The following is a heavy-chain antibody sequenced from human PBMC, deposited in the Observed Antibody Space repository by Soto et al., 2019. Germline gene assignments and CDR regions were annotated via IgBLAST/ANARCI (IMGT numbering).Heavy chain of an antibody. J-gene: IGHJ1*01. CDR2: IYYSGST. Sequence: TSETLSLTCTVSGGSISSGDYYWSWIRQPPGKGLEWIGYIYYSGSTYYNPSLKSRVTISVDTSKNQFSLKLSSVTAADTAVYYCARHKYHSRGPPAYWGQGTLVTVAS. CDR1: GGSISSGDYY. CDR3: ARHKYHSRGPPAY. D-gene: IGHD3-22*01. V-gene: IGHV4-30-4*01.